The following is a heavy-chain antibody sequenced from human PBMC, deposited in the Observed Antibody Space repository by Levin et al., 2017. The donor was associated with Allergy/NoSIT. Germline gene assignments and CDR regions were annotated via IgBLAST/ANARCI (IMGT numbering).Heavy chain of an antibody. CDR1: GFTFGDYG. CDR3: TRTAIGGWYSDY. V-gene: IGHV3-49*03. Sequence: GGSLRLSCTTSGFTFGDYGMGWFRQAPGKGLEWVGFIRSKAYGGTTEYAASVKGRFTISRDDSKSIAYLQMNSLKTEDTAVYYCTRTAIGGWYSDYWGQGTLVTVSS. J-gene: IGHJ4*02. D-gene: IGHD6-19*01. CDR2: IRSKAYGGTT.